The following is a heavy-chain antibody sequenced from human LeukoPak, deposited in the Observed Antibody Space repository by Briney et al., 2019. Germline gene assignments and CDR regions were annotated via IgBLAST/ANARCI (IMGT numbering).Heavy chain of an antibody. J-gene: IGHJ6*02. CDR2: ISYDGSNK. CDR3: AREYYDFWSGYRIYYYYGMDV. Sequence: GGSLRLSCAASGFIFSNYGIHWVRQAPGEGLEWVAVISYDGSNKYYADSVKGRFTISRGNSKNTLYLQMNSLRAEDTAVYYCAREYYDFWSGYRIYYYYGMDVWGQGTTVTVSS. D-gene: IGHD3-3*01. CDR1: GFIFSNYG. V-gene: IGHV3-30*19.